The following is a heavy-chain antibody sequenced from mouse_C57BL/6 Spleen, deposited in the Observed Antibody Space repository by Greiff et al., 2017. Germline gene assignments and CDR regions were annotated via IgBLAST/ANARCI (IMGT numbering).Heavy chain of an antibody. V-gene: IGHV2-2*01. CDR3: ARSLSSEGYYAKGD. CDR2: IWSGGST. J-gene: IGHJ4*01. CDR1: GFSLTSYG. D-gene: IGHD3-2*02. Sequence: VQLKQSGPGLVQPSQCLSITCTASGFSLTSYGVHWVRQSPGKGLEWLGVIWSGGSTDYNAAFISRLSISKDNSKSQVLFKMISLKADDTAINYCARSLSSEGYYAKGDWGKGTSVTVST.